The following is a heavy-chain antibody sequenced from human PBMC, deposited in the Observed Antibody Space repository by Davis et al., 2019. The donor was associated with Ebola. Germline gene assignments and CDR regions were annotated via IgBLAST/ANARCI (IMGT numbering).Heavy chain of an antibody. Sequence: GESLKISCAASGFTFSSYTMNWVRQAPGKGLEWVSSMSSGSTYIYYADSMKGRFTISRDNAKNSLYLQMNSLRAEDTALYYCAKEEPAGYSSSWSPYYFDYWGQGTLVTVSS. V-gene: IGHV3-21*04. CDR1: GFTFSSYT. J-gene: IGHJ4*02. CDR3: AKEEPAGYSSSWSPYYFDY. D-gene: IGHD6-13*01. CDR2: MSSGSTYI.